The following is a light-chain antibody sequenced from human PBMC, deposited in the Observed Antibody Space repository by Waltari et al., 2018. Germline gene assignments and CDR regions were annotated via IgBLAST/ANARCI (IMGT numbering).Light chain of an antibody. Sequence: DIVMTQSPDSLAVSLGERATINCKSSKSVLYSSNNKNYLAWYQQKPGQPPKLLIYWASTRESGVPDRFSGSGSGTDFTLTISSLRAEDVAVYYCQQYYSTPRTFGQGTKVEIK. J-gene: IGKJ1*01. CDR3: QQYYSTPRT. CDR1: KSVLYSSNNKNY. V-gene: IGKV4-1*01. CDR2: WAS.